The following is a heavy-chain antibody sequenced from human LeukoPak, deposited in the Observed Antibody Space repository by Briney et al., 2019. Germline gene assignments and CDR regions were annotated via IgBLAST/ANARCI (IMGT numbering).Heavy chain of an antibody. CDR1: GGSFSGYY. CDR3: ARGYYGE. CDR2: INHSGST. J-gene: IGHJ4*02. V-gene: IGHV4-34*01. D-gene: IGHD3-10*01. Sequence: PSETLSLTCAVYGGSFSGYYWSWIRQPPGKGLEWIGEINHSGSTNYNPSLRSRVTISVDTSQNQFSLKLSSVTAADTAVYYCARGYYGEWGQGTLVTVSS.